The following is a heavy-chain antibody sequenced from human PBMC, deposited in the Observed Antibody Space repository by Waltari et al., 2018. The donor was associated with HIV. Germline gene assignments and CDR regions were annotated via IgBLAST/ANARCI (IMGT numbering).Heavy chain of an antibody. D-gene: IGHD1-1*01. CDR1: TGYISPTFY. J-gene: IGHJ4*02. CDR3: VALKTVTGTIDN. V-gene: IGHV4-39*01. Sequence: QLQLQESGPALVKPPDTLSLTCTVSTGYISPTFYWGWVRQFPGTGLEWIGAVYSNGVTHYAPSLKSRIGLYVDRSKNQFSLTLTAVTAADTSQYFCVALKTVTGTIDNWGQGTLVTVAS. CDR2: VYSNGVT.